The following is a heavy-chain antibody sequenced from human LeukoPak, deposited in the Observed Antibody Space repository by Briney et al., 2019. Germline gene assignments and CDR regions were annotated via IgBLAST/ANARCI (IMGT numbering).Heavy chain of an antibody. D-gene: IGHD3-9*01. CDR3: ASSKVLRYFDWQRGNYYYYYYMDV. V-gene: IGHV4-39*07. Sequence: SETLSLTCTVSGGSISSSSYYWGWIRQPPGKGLEWIGSIYYSGSTYYNPSLKSRVTMSVDTSKNQFSLKLSSVTAADTAVYYCASSKVLRYFDWQRGNYYYYYYMDVWGKGTTVTISS. CDR1: GGSISSSSYY. CDR2: IYYSGST. J-gene: IGHJ6*03.